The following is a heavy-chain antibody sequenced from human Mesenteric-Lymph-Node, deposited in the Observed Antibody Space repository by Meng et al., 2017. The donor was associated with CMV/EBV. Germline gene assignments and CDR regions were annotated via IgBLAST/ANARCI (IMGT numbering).Heavy chain of an antibody. CDR3: ARVLKTCSSTSCYLYPFDY. CDR2: IYYSGST. Sequence: SGNSCWSWIRQPPGKGLEYIGHIYYSGSTDYNPSLNSRVTISADTSKNQFSLKLRSVTAADTAVYYCARVLKTCSSTSCYLYPFDYWGQGTLVTVSS. CDR1: SGNSC. D-gene: IGHD2-2*01. V-gene: IGHV4-61*01. J-gene: IGHJ4*02.